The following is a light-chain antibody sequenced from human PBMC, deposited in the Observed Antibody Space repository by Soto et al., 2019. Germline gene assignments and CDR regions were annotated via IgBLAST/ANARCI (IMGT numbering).Light chain of an antibody. CDR3: QYYGRSPWT. Sequence: EIVLTQSPGTLSLSPGERGTLSCRASQSVSSNYLAWYQPKPGQAPRLLIYSAFSRATSIPDRFSGSGSGTDHNLTIIRPEPEYFDVYYCQYYGRSPWTFGQ. J-gene: IGKJ1*01. CDR2: SAF. V-gene: IGKV3-20*01. CDR1: QSVSSNY.